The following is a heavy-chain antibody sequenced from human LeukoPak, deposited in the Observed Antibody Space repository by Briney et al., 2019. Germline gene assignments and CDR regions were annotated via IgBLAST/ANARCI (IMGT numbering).Heavy chain of an antibody. Sequence: SVKVSCKASGGTFSSYAISWVRQAPGQGLEWMGRIIPILGIANYAQKFQGRVTITADKSTSTAYMELSSLRSEDTAVYYCARDRVSDYYDSSGLSLQYWGQGTLVTVSS. CDR2: IIPILGIA. CDR1: GGTFSSYA. J-gene: IGHJ4*02. V-gene: IGHV1-69*04. CDR3: ARDRVSDYYDSSGLSLQY. D-gene: IGHD3-22*01.